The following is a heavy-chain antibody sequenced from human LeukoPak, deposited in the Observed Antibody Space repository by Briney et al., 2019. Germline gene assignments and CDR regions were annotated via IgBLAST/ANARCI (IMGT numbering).Heavy chain of an antibody. D-gene: IGHD3-3*01. J-gene: IGHJ5*02. CDR1: GYTLTELS. CDR2: FDPEDGET. Sequence: ASVKVSCKVSGYTLTELSMHWVRQAPGKGLEWMGGFDPEDGETIYAQKFQGRVTMTEGTSTDTAYMELSSLRSEDTAVFYCATFTHRRDSGLQVTIFGPTGFDPWGQGTLVTVSS. V-gene: IGHV1-24*01. CDR3: ATFTHRRDSGLQVTIFGPTGFDP.